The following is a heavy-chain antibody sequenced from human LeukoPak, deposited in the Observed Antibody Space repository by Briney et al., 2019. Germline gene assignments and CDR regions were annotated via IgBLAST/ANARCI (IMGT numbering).Heavy chain of an antibody. CDR1: GYSFTSYW. CDR3: ARLKSAATFLDY. J-gene: IGHJ4*02. V-gene: IGHV5-51*01. D-gene: IGHD3-16*01. CDR2: IYPGDSDT. Sequence: GESLKISCKGSGYSFTSYWIGWVRQMPGKGLEWMGIIYPGDSDTRYSPSFQGQVTISADKSTSTASLQWSGLKASDSAIYYCARLKSAATFLDYWGQGTLVTVSS.